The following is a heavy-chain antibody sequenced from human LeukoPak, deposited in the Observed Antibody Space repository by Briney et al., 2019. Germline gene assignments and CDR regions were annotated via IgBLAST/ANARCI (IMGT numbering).Heavy chain of an antibody. Sequence: GGSLRLSCADSGFTFSSNYMSWVRQAPGKGLEWVSVIYSGGSTYYADSVKGRFTISRDNSKNTLYLQMNSLRAEDTAVYYCARARHYYDSSGYHPFDYWGQGTLVTVSS. CDR1: GFTFSSNY. V-gene: IGHV3-53*01. CDR3: ARARHYYDSSGYHPFDY. J-gene: IGHJ4*02. CDR2: IYSGGST. D-gene: IGHD3-22*01.